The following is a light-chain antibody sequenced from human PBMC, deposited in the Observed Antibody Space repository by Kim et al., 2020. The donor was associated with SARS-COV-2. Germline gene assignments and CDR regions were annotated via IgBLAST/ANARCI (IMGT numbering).Light chain of an antibody. V-gene: IGLV3-1*01. J-gene: IGLJ1*01. Sequence: VSPGQTASITCSGDRLGDKYACWYQQKPGQSPVVVIYQDNKRPSGIPERFSGSNSGNTATLTISGTQAMDEADYYCQAWDSSLGVFGTGTKVTVL. CDR3: QAWDSSLGV. CDR2: QDN. CDR1: RLGDKY.